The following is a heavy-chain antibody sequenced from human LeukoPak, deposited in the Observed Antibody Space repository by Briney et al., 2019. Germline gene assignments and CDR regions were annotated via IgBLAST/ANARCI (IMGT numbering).Heavy chain of an antibody. D-gene: IGHD2-21*02. V-gene: IGHV1-24*01. J-gene: IGHJ4*02. Sequence: APVKVSCTVSGYTLTELSMHWVRQAPGKGLEWMGGFDPEDGETIYAQKFQGRVTMTEDTSTDTAYMELSSLRSEDTAVYYCATPSPYRGGDCPSLDDYWGQGTLVTVSS. CDR2: FDPEDGET. CDR1: GYTLTELS. CDR3: ATPSPYRGGDCPSLDDY.